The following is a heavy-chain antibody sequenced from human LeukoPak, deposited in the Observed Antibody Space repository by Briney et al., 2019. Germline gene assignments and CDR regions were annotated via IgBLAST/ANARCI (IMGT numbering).Heavy chain of an antibody. CDR2: ITGGGDTT. Sequence: AGGSLRLSCAASGFIFRNYAMSWVRQAPGKGLEWVSAITGGGDTTYYADSVKGRFTISRDNSKNTLYVEMNTLRAEDTAVYYCAKWGDYDILTGYYVSDFWGQGTLVTVSS. CDR3: AKWGDYDILTGYYVSDF. V-gene: IGHV3-23*01. D-gene: IGHD3-9*01. J-gene: IGHJ4*02. CDR1: GFIFRNYA.